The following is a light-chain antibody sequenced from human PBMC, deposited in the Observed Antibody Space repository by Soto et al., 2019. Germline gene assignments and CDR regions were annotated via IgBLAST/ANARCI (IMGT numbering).Light chain of an antibody. CDR1: NIGSKS. Sequence: SCELTQPPSVSVAPGQTARITSGGNNIGSKSVHWYQQKPGQAPVLVVYDDSDRPSGIPERFSGSNSGNTATLTISRVEAGDEADYYCQVWDSSSDSYVFGTGTKVTVL. CDR2: DDS. CDR3: QVWDSSSDSYV. J-gene: IGLJ1*01. V-gene: IGLV3-21*02.